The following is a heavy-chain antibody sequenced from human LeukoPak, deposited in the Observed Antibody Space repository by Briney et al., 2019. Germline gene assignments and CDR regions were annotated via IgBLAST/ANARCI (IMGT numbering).Heavy chain of an antibody. J-gene: IGHJ4*02. D-gene: IGHD3-9*01. CDR1: GYTFTSYA. V-gene: IGHV7-4-1*02. CDR3: ARDYYDILTGYDRPAFDY. CDR2: INTNTGNP. Sequence: APVKVSCKASGYTFTSYAVNWVRQAPGQGLEWMGWINTNTGNPTYAQGFTGRFVFSLDTSVSTAYLQISSLKAEDTAVYYCARDYYDILTGYDRPAFDYWGQGTLVTVSS.